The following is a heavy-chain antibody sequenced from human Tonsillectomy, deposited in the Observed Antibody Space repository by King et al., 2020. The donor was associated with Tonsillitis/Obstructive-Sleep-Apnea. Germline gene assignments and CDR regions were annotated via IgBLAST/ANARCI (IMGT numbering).Heavy chain of an antibody. Sequence: DVQLVESGGGLVQPGGSLRLSCAASGFTFSSYAMSWVRQAPGKGLEWVSAISGSGGSTYYADSVKGRFTIPRDNSKNTLYLQINSLRAEETAVYYCAKGLRYIVVVPAARRARGDYWGQGTLVTVSS. D-gene: IGHD2-2*01. CDR3: AKGLRYIVVVPAARRARGDY. CDR1: GFTFSSYA. CDR2: ISGSGGST. J-gene: IGHJ4*02. V-gene: IGHV3-23*04.